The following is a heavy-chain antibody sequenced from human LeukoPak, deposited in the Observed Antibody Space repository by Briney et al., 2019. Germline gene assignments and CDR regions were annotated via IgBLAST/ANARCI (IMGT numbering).Heavy chain of an antibody. Sequence: SETLSLTCAVYGGSFSGYYWSWIRQPPGKGLEWIGEINHSGSTNYNPSLKSRVTISVDTSKNQFSLKLSSVTAADTAVYHCARVLDYWGQGTLVTVSS. CDR3: ARVLDY. V-gene: IGHV4-34*01. J-gene: IGHJ4*02. CDR1: GGSFSGYY. CDR2: INHSGST.